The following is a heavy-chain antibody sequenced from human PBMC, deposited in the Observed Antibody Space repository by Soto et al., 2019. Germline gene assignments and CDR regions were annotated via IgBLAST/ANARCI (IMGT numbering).Heavy chain of an antibody. Sequence: QVTLKESGPVLVKPTETLTLTCTVSGFSLSNARMGVSWIRQPPGKALEWLAHIFSNDGKSYSTSLKSRLTISKDTSKSQVVLTMTNMDPVDTATYYCARIPKGYDSSGYYYYFDYWGQGTLVTVSS. CDR1: GFSLSNARMG. CDR2: IFSNDGK. V-gene: IGHV2-26*01. CDR3: ARIPKGYDSSGYYYYFDY. D-gene: IGHD3-22*01. J-gene: IGHJ4*02.